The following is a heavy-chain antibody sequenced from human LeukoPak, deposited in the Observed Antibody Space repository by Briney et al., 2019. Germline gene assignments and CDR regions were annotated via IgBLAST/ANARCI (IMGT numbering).Heavy chain of an antibody. J-gene: IGHJ4*02. CDR1: GFTFSDHY. CDR2: TRNKANGYTT. D-gene: IGHD1-26*01. Sequence: GGSLRLSCAASGFTFSDHYMDWVRQAPGKGLEWVGRTRNKANGYTTEYAASVEGRFTISRDDSKNSLYLQMNSLKTEDTAVYYCARSSGGSSRKIDYWGQGTLFTVSS. V-gene: IGHV3-72*01. CDR3: ARSSGGSSRKIDY.